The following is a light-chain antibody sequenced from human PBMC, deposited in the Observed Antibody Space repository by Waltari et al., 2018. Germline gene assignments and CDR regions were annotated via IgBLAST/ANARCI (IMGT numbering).Light chain of an antibody. V-gene: IGKV1-9*01. CDR1: QGISSS. CDR2: AAS. J-gene: IGKJ4*01. Sequence: DIQLTQSPYFLSVSVGDRVTITCRASQGISSSFAWYQQKPGKAPKLLVYAASSLQSGVPSRFSCSGSGTEFTLTISSLQPEDFASYYCQQLSTYPLTIGGGTKVEIK. CDR3: QQLSTYPLT.